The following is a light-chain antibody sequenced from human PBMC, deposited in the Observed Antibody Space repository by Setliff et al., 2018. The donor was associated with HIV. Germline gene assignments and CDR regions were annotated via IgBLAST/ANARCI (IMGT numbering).Light chain of an antibody. CDR3: QSYDSSLSGYV. V-gene: IGLV1-40*01. J-gene: IGLJ1*01. CDR1: SSNIGAGVD. Sequence: QSALAQPPSVSGAPGQRVTISCTGSSSNIGAGVDVHWYQQFPGTAPKLLIYSFTNRPSGVPDRFSGSKSGTSASLAIAGLQAEDEADYYCQSYDSSLSGYVFGTGTKVTVL. CDR2: SFT.